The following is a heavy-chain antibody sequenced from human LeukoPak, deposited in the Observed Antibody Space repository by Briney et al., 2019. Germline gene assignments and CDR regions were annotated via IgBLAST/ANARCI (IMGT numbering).Heavy chain of an antibody. V-gene: IGHV3-20*01. CDR3: ARDSYYYGSGYYGMDV. Sequence: GGSLRLSCAASGFTFDDYGVSWVRQAPGKGLEWVSGINWNGGSTGYADSVKGRFTISRDNAKNPLYLQMNSLRAEDTALYHCARDSYYYGSGYYGMDVWGQGTTVTVSS. CDR1: GFTFDDYG. CDR2: INWNGGST. J-gene: IGHJ6*02. D-gene: IGHD3-10*01.